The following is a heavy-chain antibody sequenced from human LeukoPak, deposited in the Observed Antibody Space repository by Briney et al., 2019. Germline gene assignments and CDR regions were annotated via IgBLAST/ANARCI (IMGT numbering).Heavy chain of an antibody. Sequence: GESLKISCKGSGYRFTSYWIGWVRLMPGKGLEWMGIIYPGDSDTRYSPSFQGQVTISADKSISTAYLQWSSLKASDTAMYYCARQPIGGYYDSSGYPTDAFDFWGQGTMVTVSS. V-gene: IGHV5-51*01. J-gene: IGHJ3*01. D-gene: IGHD3-22*01. CDR3: ARQPIGGYYDSSGYPTDAFDF. CDR1: GYRFTSYW. CDR2: IYPGDSDT.